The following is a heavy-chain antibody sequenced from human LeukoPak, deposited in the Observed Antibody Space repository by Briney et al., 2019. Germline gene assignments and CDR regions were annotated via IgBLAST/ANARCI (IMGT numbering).Heavy chain of an antibody. CDR2: IYSSGST. D-gene: IGHD4-11*01. CDR1: GDSDDSLSSSSHY. Sequence: SETLSLTCIVSGDSDDSLSSSSHYWGWIRQPPGKWLEWIGHIYSSGSTYSNPSLKSRVSISIEESNKQVSLQLSCVTAADPAVYYCARVTSHLAFNLCGRGTLVTVSP. J-gene: IGHJ3*01. CDR3: ARVTSHLAFNL. V-gene: IGHV4-39*07.